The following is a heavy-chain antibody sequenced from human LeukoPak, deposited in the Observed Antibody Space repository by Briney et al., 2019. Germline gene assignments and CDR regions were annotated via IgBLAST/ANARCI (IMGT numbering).Heavy chain of an antibody. D-gene: IGHD2-21*02. CDR1: GFTFSSYW. J-gene: IGHJ5*02. CDR2: IKQDGSEK. CDR3: ARARWSRMTAYTWFDP. V-gene: IGHV3-7*01. Sequence: GGSLRLSCAASGFTFSSYWMSWVRQAPGKGLEWVANIKQDGSEKYYVDSVKGRFTISRDNAKNSLYLQMNSLRAEDTAVYYCARARWSRMTAYTWFDPWGKGPLVTVSS.